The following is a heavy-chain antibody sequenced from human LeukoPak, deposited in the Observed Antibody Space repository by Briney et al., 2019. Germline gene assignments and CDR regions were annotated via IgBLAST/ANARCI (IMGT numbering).Heavy chain of an antibody. CDR3: ARRGYGGFLDWFDP. V-gene: IGHV4-39*01. CDR1: GGSISSSTHY. Sequence: PSETLSLTCTVAGGSISSSTHYWGWIRQPPGKGLEWIVSIYYSGSTYYNSSLKSRVSISVDTSKNRFSLKLSSVTAADTAVYYCARRGYGGFLDWFDPWGQGILVTVSS. CDR2: IYYSGST. J-gene: IGHJ5*02. D-gene: IGHD4-23*01.